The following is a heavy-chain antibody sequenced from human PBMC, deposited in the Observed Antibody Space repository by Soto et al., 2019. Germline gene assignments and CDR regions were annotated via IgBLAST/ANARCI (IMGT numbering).Heavy chain of an antibody. CDR3: ARVLTGTTFGFDP. V-gene: IGHV1-69*13. D-gene: IGHD1-20*01. Sequence: SVKVYCKASGGTFSSYAISWVRQAPGQGLEWMGGIIPIFGTANYAQKFQGRVTITADESTSTAYMELSSLRSEDTAVYYCARVLTGTTFGFDPWGQGTLVTVSS. J-gene: IGHJ5*02. CDR2: IIPIFGTA. CDR1: GGTFSSYA.